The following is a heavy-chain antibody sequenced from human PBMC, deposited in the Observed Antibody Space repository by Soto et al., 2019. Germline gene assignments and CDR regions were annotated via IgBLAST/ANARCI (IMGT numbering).Heavy chain of an antibody. J-gene: IGHJ6*02. Sequence: GGSLRLSCAASGFTFSSYWMSWVRRAPGKGLEWVANIKQDGSEKYYVDSVKGRFTISRDNAKNSLYLQMNSLRAEDTAVYYCARDGSGSYYNYYYGMDVWGQGTTVTVSS. CDR2: IKQDGSEK. CDR1: GFTFSSYW. V-gene: IGHV3-7*01. D-gene: IGHD3-10*01. CDR3: ARDGSGSYYNYYYGMDV.